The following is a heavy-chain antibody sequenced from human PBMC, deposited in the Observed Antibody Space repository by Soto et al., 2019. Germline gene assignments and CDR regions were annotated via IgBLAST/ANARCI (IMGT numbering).Heavy chain of an antibody. CDR2: IIPILGIA. J-gene: IGHJ6*03. CDR3: ARVYGYSARYYYYMDV. D-gene: IGHD6-25*01. Sequence: GASVKVSCKASGGTFSSYTISWVRQAPGQGLEWMGRIIPILGIANYAQKFQGRVTITADKSTSTAYMELSSLRSEDTAVYYCARVYGYSARYYYYMDVWGKGTTVTVSS. CDR1: GGTFSSYT. V-gene: IGHV1-69*02.